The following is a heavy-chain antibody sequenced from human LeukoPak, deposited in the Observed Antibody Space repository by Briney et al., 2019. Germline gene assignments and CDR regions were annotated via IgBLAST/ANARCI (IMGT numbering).Heavy chain of an antibody. CDR1: GGSFSGYY. V-gene: IGHV4-34*01. D-gene: IGHD6-19*01. J-gene: IGHJ5*02. CDR3: AGKRRSWGKGGAWFDP. CDR2: INHSGSA. Sequence: PSETLSLTCAVYGGSFSGYYWSWIRQPPGKGLEWIGEINHSGSANYNPSLKSRVTISVDTSKNQFSLKLSSVTAADTAVYYCAGKRRSWGKGGAWFDPWGQGTLVTVSS.